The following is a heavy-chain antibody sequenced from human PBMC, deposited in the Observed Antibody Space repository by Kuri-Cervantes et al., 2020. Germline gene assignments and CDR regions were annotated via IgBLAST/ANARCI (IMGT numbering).Heavy chain of an antibody. CDR2: ISSSSSYI. CDR3: ARGFWEGFGAPYYFDY. Sequence: GESLKISCAASGFTVSSNYMSWVRQAPGKGLEWVSSISSSSSYIYYADSVKGRFTISRDNAKNSLYLQMNSLRAEDTAVYYCARGFWEGFGAPYYFDYWGQGTLVTVSS. V-gene: IGHV3-21*01. J-gene: IGHJ4*02. CDR1: GFTVSSNY. D-gene: IGHD3-10*01.